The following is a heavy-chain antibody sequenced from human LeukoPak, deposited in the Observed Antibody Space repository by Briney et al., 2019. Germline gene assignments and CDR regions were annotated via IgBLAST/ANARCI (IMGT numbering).Heavy chain of an antibody. CDR2: INSDGSST. CDR3: ARAKGCSSTSCYSYYFDY. D-gene: IGHD2-2*01. V-gene: IGHV3-74*01. CDR1: GFTFSSYW. Sequence: PGGSLRLPCAASGFTFSSYWMHWVRQAPGKGLVWVSRINSDGSSTSYADSVKGRFTISRDSAKNTLFLQMDSLRADDTAVYYCARAKGCSSTSCYSYYFDYWGQGTLVTVSS. J-gene: IGHJ4*02.